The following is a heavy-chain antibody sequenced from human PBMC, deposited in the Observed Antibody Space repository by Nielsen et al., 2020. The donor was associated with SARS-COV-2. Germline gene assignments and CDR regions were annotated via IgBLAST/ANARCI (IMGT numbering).Heavy chain of an antibody. J-gene: IGHJ3*02. Sequence: GGSLRLSCAASGFTFSSYSMNRVRQAPGKGLEWVSSISSSSSYIYYADSVKGRFTISRDNAKNSLYLQMNSLRAEDTAVYYCARDRRGYYDIYVLAAFDIWGQGTMVTVSS. CDR2: ISSSSSYI. V-gene: IGHV3-21*01. CDR1: GFTFSSYS. CDR3: ARDRRGYYDIYVLAAFDI. D-gene: IGHD3-22*01.